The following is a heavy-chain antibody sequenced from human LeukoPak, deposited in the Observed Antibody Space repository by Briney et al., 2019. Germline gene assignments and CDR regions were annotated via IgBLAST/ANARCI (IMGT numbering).Heavy chain of an antibody. CDR2: IKEDGSVK. J-gene: IGHJ6*02. Sequence: GGSLRLSCAASGFSFGTSWMSWVRQAPGQGLEWVANIKEDGSVKYYLDSVKGRFTISRDNSKNTLYLQMNSLRAEDTAVYYCAKHSGSYPYYYYGMDVWGQGTTVTVSS. CDR1: GFSFGTSW. V-gene: IGHV3-7*03. CDR3: AKHSGSYPYYYYGMDV. D-gene: IGHD1-26*01.